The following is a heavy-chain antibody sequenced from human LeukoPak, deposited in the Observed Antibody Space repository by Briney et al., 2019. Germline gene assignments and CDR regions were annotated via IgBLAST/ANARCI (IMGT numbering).Heavy chain of an antibody. V-gene: IGHV3-7*01. D-gene: IGHD6-13*01. CDR1: GGSISSSSYY. CDR3: AAAAGKGYFQH. J-gene: IGHJ1*01. CDR2: IKQDGSEK. Sequence: PSETLSLTCTVSGGSISSSSYYWGWIRQPPGKGLEWVANIKQDGSEKYYVDSVKGRFTISRDNAKNSLYLQMNSLRAEDTAVYYCAAAAGKGYFQHWGQGTLVTVSS.